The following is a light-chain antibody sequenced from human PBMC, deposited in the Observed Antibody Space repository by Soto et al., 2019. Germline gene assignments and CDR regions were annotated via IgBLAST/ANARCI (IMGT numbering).Light chain of an antibody. CDR2: GAS. Sequence: EIVLTQSPGNLSLSPGERATLSCRASQSVSSSYLAWYQHKPGQAPRLLIYGASSRATGIPDRFSGSGSGTDFTLTISDVEPEDFAVYYCHQRQSWPRTFGQGTKVDIK. J-gene: IGKJ1*01. CDR3: HQRQSWPRT. V-gene: IGKV3-20*01. CDR1: QSVSSSY.